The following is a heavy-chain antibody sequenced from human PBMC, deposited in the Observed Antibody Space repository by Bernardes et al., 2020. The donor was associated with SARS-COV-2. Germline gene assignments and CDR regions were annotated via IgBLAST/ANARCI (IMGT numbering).Heavy chain of an antibody. D-gene: IGHD3-3*01. V-gene: IGHV4-59*01. CDR3: ARESPLWRGHVIDY. CDR2: IYYSGYT. J-gene: IGHJ4*02. CDR1: GGSISSYF. Sequence: SETLSLTCSVSGGSISSYFWIWVRQPPGKGLEWNGYIYYSGYTNYNPSLKSRVTMSVDTSKNQFSLKLSSVTAADTAVYYCARESPLWRGHVIDYWGQGSLVTVSS.